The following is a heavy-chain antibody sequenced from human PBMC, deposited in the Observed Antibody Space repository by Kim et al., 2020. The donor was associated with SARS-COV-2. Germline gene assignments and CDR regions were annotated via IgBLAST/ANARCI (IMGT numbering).Heavy chain of an antibody. CDR2: MNPNSGNT. V-gene: IGHV1-8*01. Sequence: ASVKVSCKASGYTFTSYDINWVRQATGQGLEWMGWMNPNSGNTGYAQKFQGRVTMTRNTSISTAYMELSSLRSEDTAVYYCARGEPRIAARPLSGMDVWGQGTTVTVSS. CDR1: GYTFTSYD. D-gene: IGHD6-6*01. CDR3: ARGEPRIAARPLSGMDV. J-gene: IGHJ6*02.